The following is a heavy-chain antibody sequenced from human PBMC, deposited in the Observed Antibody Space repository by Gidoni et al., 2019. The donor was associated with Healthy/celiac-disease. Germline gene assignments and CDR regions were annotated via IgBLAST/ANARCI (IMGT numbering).Heavy chain of an antibody. CDR1: GYSISSGYY. CDR2: IYHSGST. Sequence: QVQLQESGPGLVKPSETLSLTCTVSGYSISSGYYWGWIRQPPGKGLEWIGSIYHSGSTYYNPSLKSRVTISVDTSKNQFSLKLSSVTAADTAVYYCARETTVVTPSFDPWGQGTLVTVSS. D-gene: IGHD4-17*01. V-gene: IGHV4-38-2*02. CDR3: ARETTVVTPSFDP. J-gene: IGHJ5*02.